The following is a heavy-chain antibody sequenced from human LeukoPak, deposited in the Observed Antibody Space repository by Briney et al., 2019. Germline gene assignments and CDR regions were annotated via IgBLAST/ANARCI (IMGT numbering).Heavy chain of an antibody. D-gene: IGHD5-24*01. J-gene: IGHJ4*02. V-gene: IGHV3-21*01. CDR1: GFTFSSYS. Sequence: PGGSLRLSCAASGFTFSSYSMNWVRQAPGKGLEWVSSISSSSSYIYYADSVKGRFTISRDNAKNSLYLQMNSLRAEDTAVYYCAREGDGYNSPFDYWGQGTLVTVSP. CDR2: ISSSSSYI. CDR3: AREGDGYNSPFDY.